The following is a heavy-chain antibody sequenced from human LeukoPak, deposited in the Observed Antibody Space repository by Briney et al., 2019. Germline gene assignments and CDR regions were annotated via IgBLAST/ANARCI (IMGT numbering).Heavy chain of an antibody. CDR3: ARHGIAAADNWFDP. J-gene: IGHJ5*02. Sequence: PSETLSLTCTVSGGSISSSSDYWGWIRQAPGKGLEWIGSIYYHENTYYNSSLKSRVTISVDTSKNQFSLKLSSVTAADTAVYYCARHGIAAADNWFDPWGQGTLVTVSS. CDR2: IYYHENT. V-gene: IGHV4-39*01. CDR1: GGSISSSSDY. D-gene: IGHD6-13*01.